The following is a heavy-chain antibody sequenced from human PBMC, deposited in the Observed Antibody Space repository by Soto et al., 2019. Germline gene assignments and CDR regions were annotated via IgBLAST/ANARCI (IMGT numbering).Heavy chain of an antibody. J-gene: IGHJ4*02. CDR2: ISYDGSNK. V-gene: IGHV3-30*18. CDR3: AKSPWVQFPDY. CDR1: GFTFSSYG. D-gene: IGHD1-1*01. Sequence: PGGSLRLSCAASGFTFSSYGMHWVRQAPGKGLEWVAVISYDGSNKYYADSVKGRFTISRDNSKNTLYLQMNSLRAEDTAVYYCAKSPWVQFPDYWGQGTLVTVSS.